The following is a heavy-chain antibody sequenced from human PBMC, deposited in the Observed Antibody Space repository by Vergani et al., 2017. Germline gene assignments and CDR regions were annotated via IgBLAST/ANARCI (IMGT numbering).Heavy chain of an antibody. Sequence: QVQLQQSGPGLVKPSQTLSLTCAISGDSVSSNSAAWNWIRQSPSRGLEWLGRTYYRSKWYNDYAVSVKSRITINPDTSKNQFSLQLNSVTPEDTAVYYWAQSMVRGVITALSYYFDYWGQGTLVTVSS. V-gene: IGHV6-1*01. J-gene: IGHJ4*02. CDR1: GDSVSSNSAA. CDR2: TYYRSKWYN. D-gene: IGHD3-10*01. CDR3: AQSMVRGVITALSYYFDY.